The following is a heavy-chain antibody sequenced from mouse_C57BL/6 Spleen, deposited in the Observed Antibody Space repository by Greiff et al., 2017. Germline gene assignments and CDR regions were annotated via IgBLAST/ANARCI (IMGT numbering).Heavy chain of an antibody. D-gene: IGHD1-1*01. V-gene: IGHV1-9*01. CDR1: GYTFTGYW. Sequence: LQESGAELMKPGASVKLSCKATGYTFTGYWIEWVKQRPGHGLEWIGEMLPGSGSTNYNEKFKGKATFTADTSSNTAYMQLSSLATEDATIYYGASRTTVVAPYFDYWGQGTTLTVSS. J-gene: IGHJ2*01. CDR3: ASRTTVVAPYFDY. CDR2: MLPGSGST.